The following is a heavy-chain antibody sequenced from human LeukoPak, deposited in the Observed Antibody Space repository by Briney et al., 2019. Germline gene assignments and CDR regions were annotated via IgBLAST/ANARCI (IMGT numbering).Heavy chain of an antibody. CDR3: ARDLWDAVTTTYFDY. J-gene: IGHJ4*02. D-gene: IGHD4-17*01. Sequence: GGSLRLSCAASGFTFSSYNMNWVRQAPGKGLEWVSSISSSSSYIYYADSVKGRFTISRDNAKNSLYLQMNSLRAEDTAVYYCARDLWDAVTTTYFDYWGQGTLVTVSS. CDR2: ISSSSSYI. CDR1: GFTFSSYN. V-gene: IGHV3-21*01.